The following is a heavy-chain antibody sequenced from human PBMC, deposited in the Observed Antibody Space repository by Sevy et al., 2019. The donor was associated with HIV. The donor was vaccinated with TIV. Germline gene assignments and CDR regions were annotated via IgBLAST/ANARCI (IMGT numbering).Heavy chain of an antibody. D-gene: IGHD1-26*01. CDR1: GFSFDDYA. CDR2: ISWNSGDI. V-gene: IGHV3-9*01. J-gene: IGHJ4*02. Sequence: GGSLRLSCVGSGFSFDDYAMHWVRQAPGKGLQWVSGISWNSGDIGYADSVKGRFTISRDNAKNSLYLQMNSLRPEDTALYYRIKSSGSWPRYYFDSWGQGTLVTVSS. CDR3: IKSSGSWPRYYFDS.